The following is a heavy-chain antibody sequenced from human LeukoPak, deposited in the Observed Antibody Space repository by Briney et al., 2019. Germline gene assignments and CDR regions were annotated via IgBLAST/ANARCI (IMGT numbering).Heavy chain of an antibody. CDR2: DYCGGNT. J-gene: IGHJ4*02. D-gene: IGHD3-10*01. CDR3: ARDHLGSLDS. CDR1: GFSVTTDSYC. Sequence: SETLSLTCTVSGFSVTTDSYCWGWTRQPPGKGLEWIGYDYCGGNTNYDPSLKRRVTISVDTSKNQFSLTLTSVTAADTAVYFCARDHLGSLDSWGQGILVTVSS. V-gene: IGHV4-61*01.